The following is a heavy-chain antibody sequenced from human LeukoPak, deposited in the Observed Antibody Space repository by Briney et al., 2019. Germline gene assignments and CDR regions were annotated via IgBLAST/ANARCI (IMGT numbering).Heavy chain of an antibody. J-gene: IGHJ4*02. CDR2: ISGDGGST. CDR1: GFTFDDYA. CDR3: AKDSGYSGHGPHPLDY. Sequence: GGSLRLSCAASGFTFDDYAIHWVRHAPGKGLEWVSLISGDGGSTYYADSVKGRFTISRDNSKNSLYLQMNSLRSEDTALYYCAKDSGYSGHGPHPLDYWGQGTLVTVSS. D-gene: IGHD5-12*01. V-gene: IGHV3-43*02.